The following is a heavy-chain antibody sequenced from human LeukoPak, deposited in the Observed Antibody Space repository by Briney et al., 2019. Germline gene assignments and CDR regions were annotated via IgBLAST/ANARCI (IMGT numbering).Heavy chain of an antibody. D-gene: IGHD6-13*01. CDR2: ISSSSSYI. CDR3: ARTYIKYSSSWYSLDY. V-gene: IGHV3-21*01. J-gene: IGHJ4*02. CDR1: GFTFSSYS. Sequence: GGSLRLSCAASGFTFSSYSMNWVRQAPGKGLEWVSSISSSSSYIYYADSVKGRFTISRDNAKNSLYLQMNSLRAEDTAVYYCARTYIKYSSSWYSLDYWGQGTLVTVSS.